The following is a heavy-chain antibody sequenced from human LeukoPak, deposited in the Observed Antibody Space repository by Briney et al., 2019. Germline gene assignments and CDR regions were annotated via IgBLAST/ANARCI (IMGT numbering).Heavy chain of an antibody. CDR3: ARGTMTTVTYYFDY. D-gene: IGHD4-17*01. CDR2: IYYSGST. CDR1: GGSISSYY. J-gene: IGHJ4*02. V-gene: IGHV4-59*12. Sequence: SETLSLTCTVSGGSISSYYWSWIRQPPEKGLEWIGYIYYSGSTNYNPSLKSRVTISVDTSKNQFSLKLSSVTAADTAVYYCARGTMTTVTYYFDYWGQGTLVTVSS.